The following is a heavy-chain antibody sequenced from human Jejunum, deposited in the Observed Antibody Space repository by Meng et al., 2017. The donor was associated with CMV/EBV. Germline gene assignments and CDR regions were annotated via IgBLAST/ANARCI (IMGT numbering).Heavy chain of an antibody. CDR1: GASITRNTY. D-gene: IGHD3-10*01. CDR3: ARSSGFWSLDS. V-gene: IGHV4-4*01. J-gene: IGHJ4*02. Sequence: VCGASITRNTYWSWVRPPPGKGLEWMGEISHSGSTKYTSSLTSRVAISVDKTKNHFSLKLTSVTAADTGVYFCARSSGFWSLDSWGQGILVTVSS. CDR2: ISHSGST.